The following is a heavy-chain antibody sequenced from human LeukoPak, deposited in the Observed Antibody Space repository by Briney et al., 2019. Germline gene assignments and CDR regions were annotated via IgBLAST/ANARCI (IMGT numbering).Heavy chain of an antibody. J-gene: IGHJ4*02. V-gene: IGHV4-4*07. CDR2: IDTSGST. CDR1: GASISDYY. CDR3: AREVGDSSPRPLDS. D-gene: IGHD1-26*01. Sequence: PSETLSLTCIVSGASISDYYWSWIRQPAGKGLEWIGRIDTSGSTNYKPSLKSRLTMSVDTSKRQFSLRLTSVTAADTAVYYCAREVGDSSPRPLDSWGQGTVVTVSS.